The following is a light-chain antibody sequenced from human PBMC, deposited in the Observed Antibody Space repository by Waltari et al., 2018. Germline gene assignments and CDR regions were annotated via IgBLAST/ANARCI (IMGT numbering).Light chain of an antibody. V-gene: IGKV1-39*01. CDR3: QQSKTLPLT. J-gene: IGKJ4*01. CDR2: AAS. Sequence: DIQMTQSPSSLSASVVDRVTITRRASRSTDTYSNFYRQIPWEAPNLLPYAASTLQRRVPPRFGGSGSGTDFSLTINNLQPEDFATYYCQQSKTLPLTFGGGTRVEI. CDR1: RSTDTY.